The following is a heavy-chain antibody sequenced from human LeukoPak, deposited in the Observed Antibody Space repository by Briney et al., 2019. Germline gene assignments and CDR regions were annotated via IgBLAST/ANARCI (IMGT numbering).Heavy chain of an antibody. Sequence: SETLSLTCTVSGNSISSYYWSWIRQPAGKGLEWIERIYTSGSTNYNPSLKSRVTMSVDMSKNQFSLNLSSVTAADTAFYYCARETTGLARYFDYWGQGTLVTVSS. CDR3: ARETTGLARYFDY. J-gene: IGHJ4*02. CDR2: IYTSGST. V-gene: IGHV4-4*07. D-gene: IGHD4-11*01. CDR1: GNSISSYY.